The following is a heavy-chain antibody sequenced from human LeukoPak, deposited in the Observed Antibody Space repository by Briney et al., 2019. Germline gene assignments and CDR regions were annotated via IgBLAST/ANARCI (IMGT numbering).Heavy chain of an antibody. CDR3: ARVDDDYYYYYYMDV. V-gene: IGHV7-4-1*02. CDR1: GYTFTTYA. J-gene: IGHJ6*03. D-gene: IGHD2-2*03. CDR2: INTNTGNP. Sequence: ASVKVSCKASGYTFTTYAMNWVRQAPGQGLEWMGWINTNTGNPTYAQGFTGRFVFSLDTSVSTAYLQISSLKAEDTAVYYCARVDDDYYYYYYMDVWGKGTTVTVSS.